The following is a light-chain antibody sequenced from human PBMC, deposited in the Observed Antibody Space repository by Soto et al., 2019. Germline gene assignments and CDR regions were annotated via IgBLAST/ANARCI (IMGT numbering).Light chain of an antibody. CDR1: QSVTSTY. Sequence: EIVLTQSPGTLSLSPGERATLSCRASQSVTSTYLAWYQQKPGQPPRLLIYGASNRATGIPDRFSGSGSGTDFTLTISRLEPEDFTVYYCQQSYSTPGYTFGQGTKLEIK. CDR3: QQSYSTPGYT. V-gene: IGKV3-20*01. J-gene: IGKJ2*01. CDR2: GAS.